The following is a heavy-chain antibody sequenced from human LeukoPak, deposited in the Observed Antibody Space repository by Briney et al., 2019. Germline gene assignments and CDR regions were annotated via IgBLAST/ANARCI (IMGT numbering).Heavy chain of an antibody. CDR3: ARLCYSGTNGCPGGAFDI. D-gene: IGHD2-21*01. J-gene: IGHJ3*02. CDR1: GYSFTSYW. CDR2: IYPGDSDT. V-gene: IGHV5-51*01. Sequence: GESLKISCKGSGYSFTSYWIGWVRQMPGKGLEWMGIIYPGDSDTRYSPSFQGQVTISADKSISTAYLQWSSLKASDTAMYYCARLCYSGTNGCPGGAFDIRGQGTMVTVSS.